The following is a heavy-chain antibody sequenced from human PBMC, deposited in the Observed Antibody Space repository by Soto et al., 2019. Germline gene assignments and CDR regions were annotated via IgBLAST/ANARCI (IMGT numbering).Heavy chain of an antibody. CDR3: ARMNFDSYQFYYAMDV. CDR1: GFSLTTGKMG. D-gene: IGHD3-9*01. V-gene: IGHV2-26*01. CDR2: IFSDNER. J-gene: IGHJ6*02. Sequence: SGPTLVNPTETLTLTCTVSGFSLTTGKMGVSWIRQPPGKALEWLAHIFSDNERSYSTSLQGRLTISKDTSGSQVVLSMTNVDPVDTATYYCARMNFDSYQFYYAMDVWGQGTTVTVSS.